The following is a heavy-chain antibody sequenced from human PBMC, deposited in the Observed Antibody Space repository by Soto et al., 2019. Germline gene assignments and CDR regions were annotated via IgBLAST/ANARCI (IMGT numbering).Heavy chain of an antibody. CDR1: GFTLSSYA. D-gene: IGHD3-3*01. J-gene: IGHJ4*02. CDR3: VKDHSHGVSKLFNYFES. CDR2: ISYDGSNK. V-gene: IGHV3-30*18. Sequence: QVQLVESGGGVVQPGRSLRLSCAASGFTLSSYAMHWVRQAPGKGLEWVAVISYDGSNKYYADSVKGRFTISRDNSKSTLFLQMDSLRAEDTAAYYCVKDHSHGVSKLFNYFESWGQGALVTVSS.